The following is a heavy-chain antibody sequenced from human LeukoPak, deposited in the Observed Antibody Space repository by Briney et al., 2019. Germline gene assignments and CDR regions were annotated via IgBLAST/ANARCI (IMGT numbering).Heavy chain of an antibody. CDR1: GFTFSSYS. D-gene: IGHD6-13*01. J-gene: IGHJ6*03. Sequence: GGSLRLSCAASGFTFSSYSMNWVRQAPGKGLEWVSYISSSSSTIYYADSMKGRFTISRDNAKNSLYLQMNSLRAEDTAVYYCARDKFQAAAARYYYMDVWGKGTTVTVSS. CDR3: ARDKFQAAAARYYYMDV. V-gene: IGHV3-48*01. CDR2: ISSSSSTI.